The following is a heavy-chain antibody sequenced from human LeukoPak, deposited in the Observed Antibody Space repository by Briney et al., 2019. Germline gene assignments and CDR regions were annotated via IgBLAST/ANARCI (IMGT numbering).Heavy chain of an antibody. V-gene: IGHV1-2*02. J-gene: IGHJ4*02. CDR1: GYTFTDYY. CDR3: ARDRDYSNTERGFDY. Sequence: ASVRVSCKTSGYTFTDYYIHWVRQAPGPGLEWMGWINPNSGETNSAQKFQGRVTMTGDTSISTAYMELGRVTSDDTAVYYCARDRDYSNTERGFDYWGQGTLVTVSS. D-gene: IGHD4-11*01. CDR2: INPNSGET.